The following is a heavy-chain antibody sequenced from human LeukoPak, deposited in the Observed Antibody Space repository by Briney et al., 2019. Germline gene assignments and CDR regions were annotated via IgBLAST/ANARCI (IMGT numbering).Heavy chain of an antibody. CDR1: GGSISGGSDF. CDR2: IYASGSA. Sequence: SRTLSLTCTVSGGSISGGSDFWSWIRQPAGKGLEWIGRIYASGSANYNPSLKSRVTISVDTSKNQSSLKLSSVTAADTAVYYCARDVAYGDYVDYWGQGTLVTVSS. V-gene: IGHV4-61*02. CDR3: ARDVAYGDYVDY. D-gene: IGHD4-17*01. J-gene: IGHJ4*02.